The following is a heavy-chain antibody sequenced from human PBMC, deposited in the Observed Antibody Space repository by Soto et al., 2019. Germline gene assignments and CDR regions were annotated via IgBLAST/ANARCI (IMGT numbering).Heavy chain of an antibody. V-gene: IGHV3-23*01. CDR3: AKENGYSSSWFEFDY. J-gene: IGHJ4*02. CDR1: GFTFSPFW. CDR2: ISGSGGST. Sequence: GGSLRLSCAASGFTFSPFWMHWVRQAPGKGLVWVSAISGSGGSTYYADSVKGRFTISRDNSKNTLYLQMNSLRAEDTAVYYCAKENGYSSSWFEFDYWGQGTLVTVSS. D-gene: IGHD6-13*01.